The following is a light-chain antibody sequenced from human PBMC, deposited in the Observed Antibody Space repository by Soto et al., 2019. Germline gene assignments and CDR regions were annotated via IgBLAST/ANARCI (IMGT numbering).Light chain of an antibody. Sequence: EIVVTHSPSILSVSPGERSTLSCRASQSVSNNLAWFQQKPGQTPRLLFNGASTRATGIPDRFTGSGSGTEFILTISRLQSEDFAVYYCQQYDIWPPTFGQGTKVDI. CDR1: QSVSNN. J-gene: IGKJ1*01. CDR3: QQYDIWPPT. CDR2: GAS. V-gene: IGKV3-15*01.